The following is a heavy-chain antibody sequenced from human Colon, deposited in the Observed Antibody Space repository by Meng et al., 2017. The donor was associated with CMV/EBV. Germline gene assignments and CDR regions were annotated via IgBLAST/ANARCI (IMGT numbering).Heavy chain of an antibody. Sequence: ASVKVSCKASGYTFTDYYIHWVRQAPGQGLEWMGWINPNSGGTTYAQKCQGRVTMTRYTSISTAYMELSSLRSDDTALYYCARVKVSGTFYFQHWGQGTPVTVSS. D-gene: IGHD6-19*01. J-gene: IGHJ1*01. CDR3: ARVKVSGTFYFQH. V-gene: IGHV1-2*02. CDR1: GYTFTDYY. CDR2: INPNSGGT.